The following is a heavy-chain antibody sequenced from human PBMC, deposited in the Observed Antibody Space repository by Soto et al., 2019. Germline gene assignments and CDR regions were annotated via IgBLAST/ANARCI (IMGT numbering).Heavy chain of an antibody. V-gene: IGHV3-48*01. D-gene: IGHD6-19*01. Sequence: GGSLRLSCAASGFTFSSYSMNWVRQAPGKGLEWVSYISSSSSTIYYADSVKGRFTISRDNAKNPLYLQMNSLRAEDTAVYYCARDPPLKQWTVGNDAFDIWGQGTMVTVSS. CDR1: GFTFSSYS. CDR3: ARDPPLKQWTVGNDAFDI. CDR2: ISSSSSTI. J-gene: IGHJ3*02.